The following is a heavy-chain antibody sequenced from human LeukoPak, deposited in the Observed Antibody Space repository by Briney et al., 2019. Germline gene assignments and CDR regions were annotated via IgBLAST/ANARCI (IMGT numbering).Heavy chain of an antibody. D-gene: IGHD2-21*01. CDR3: ARLPRLVVIAIKGYYFDY. Sequence: SETLSLTCTVSGGSISSSSYYWGWIRQPPGKGLEWIGSIYYSRNTYYNPSLKSRVTISVDTSKNQFSLKLSSVTATDTAVYYCARLPRLVVIAIKGYYFDYWGQGTLVTVSS. CDR1: GGSISSSSYY. V-gene: IGHV4-39*01. J-gene: IGHJ4*02. CDR2: IYYSRNT.